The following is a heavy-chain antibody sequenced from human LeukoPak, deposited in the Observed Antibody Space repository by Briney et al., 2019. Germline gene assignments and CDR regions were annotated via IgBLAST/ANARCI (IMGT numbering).Heavy chain of an antibody. V-gene: IGHV1-58*01. J-gene: IGHJ4*02. CDR2: IVVGSGNT. Sequence: GTSVKVSCKASGFTFSTSTVRWVRQTRGQRLEWIGGIVVGSGNTKYAQKFQEGVTITRDMSTSTAYMELSSLRSEDTALYYCAADLDYWGQGTLVTVSS. CDR1: GFTFSTST. CDR3: AADLDY.